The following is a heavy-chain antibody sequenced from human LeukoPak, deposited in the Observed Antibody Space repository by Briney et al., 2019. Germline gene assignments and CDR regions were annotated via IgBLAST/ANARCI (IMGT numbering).Heavy chain of an antibody. D-gene: IGHD3-10*01. Sequence: GRSLRLSCAASGFTFSRYGMHWVRQAPGKGLEWVAVIWYDGSNKYYAESVKGRFTISRDNSKNTLHLQMNSLRAEDTAVYYCVRGYYVSGTYVEDWGQGTLVTVSS. CDR3: VRGYYVSGTYVED. CDR1: GFTFSRYG. J-gene: IGHJ4*02. CDR2: IWYDGSNK. V-gene: IGHV3-33*01.